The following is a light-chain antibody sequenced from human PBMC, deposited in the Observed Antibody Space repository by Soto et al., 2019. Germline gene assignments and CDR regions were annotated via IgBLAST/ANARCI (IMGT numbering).Light chain of an antibody. CDR3: QQRSNWRIT. CDR1: QSVSSS. J-gene: IGKJ5*01. V-gene: IGKV3-11*01. Sequence: EIVLTQSPATLSLSPGERATLSCRASQSVSSSLAWYQQKPGQAPRLLISDTSNGATGIPARLSGSGSGTDFTLTISSLEPEDFAVYYCQQRSNWRITFGQGTRLEIK. CDR2: DTS.